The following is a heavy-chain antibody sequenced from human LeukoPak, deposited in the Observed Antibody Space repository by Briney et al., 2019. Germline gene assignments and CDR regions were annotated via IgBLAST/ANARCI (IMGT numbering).Heavy chain of an antibody. Sequence: SETLSLTCTVSGGSISSYYWSWIRQPPGKGLEWIGYIYYSGSTNYNPSLKSRVTISVDTSKNQFSLKLSSVTAADTAVYYCASVGTARPNYYYYMDVWGKGTTVTVSS. CDR3: ASVGTARPNYYYYMDV. D-gene: IGHD6-6*01. CDR1: GGSISSYY. CDR2: IYYSGST. J-gene: IGHJ6*03. V-gene: IGHV4-59*01.